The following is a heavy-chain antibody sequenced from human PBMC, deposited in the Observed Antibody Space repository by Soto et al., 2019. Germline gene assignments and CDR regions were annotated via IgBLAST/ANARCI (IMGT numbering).Heavy chain of an antibody. D-gene: IGHD1-26*01. CDR1: GGTFSSYA. J-gene: IGHJ3*02. CDR3: AREELPRLDAFDI. CDR2: IIPIFGTA. Sequence: GASVKVSCKASGGTFSSYAISWVRQAPGQGLEWMGGIIPIFGTANYAQKFQGRVTITADKSTSTAYMELSSLRSEDTAVYYCAREELPRLDAFDIWGQGTTVTVS. V-gene: IGHV1-69*06.